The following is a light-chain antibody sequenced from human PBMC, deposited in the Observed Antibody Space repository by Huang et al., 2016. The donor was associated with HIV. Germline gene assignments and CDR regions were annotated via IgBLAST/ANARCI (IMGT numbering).Light chain of an antibody. J-gene: IGKJ4*01. CDR1: QSVSSY. CDR3: QQRSNWPLT. V-gene: IGKV3-11*01. CDR2: DAS. Sequence: EIVLTQSPATLSLSPGERATISCRASQSVSSYLAWYQQKPGQAPRLLLYDASNRATGIPARFSGSGSWTDFTLTISSLEPEDFAVYYCQQRSNWPLTFGGGTKVEIK.